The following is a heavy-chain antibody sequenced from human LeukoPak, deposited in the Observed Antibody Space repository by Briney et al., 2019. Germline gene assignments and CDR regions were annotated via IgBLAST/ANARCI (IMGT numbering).Heavy chain of an antibody. CDR2: ISGSGGST. J-gene: IGHJ4*02. D-gene: IGHD3-16*01. CDR3: AKLGLSTRSESDY. Sequence: GGSLRLSCAASGFTFSSYAMSWVRQAPGKGLEWVSAISGSGGSTYYADSVKGRFTISRDNSKTTLYLQMNSLRAEDTAVYYCAKLGLSTRSESDYWGQGTLVTVSS. V-gene: IGHV3-23*01. CDR1: GFTFSSYA.